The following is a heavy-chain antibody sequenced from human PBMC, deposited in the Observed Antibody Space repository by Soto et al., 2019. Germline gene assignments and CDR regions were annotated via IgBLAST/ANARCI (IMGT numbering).Heavy chain of an antibody. CDR3: ASPGEVDTSEFYYYGIDV. J-gene: IGHJ6*02. V-gene: IGHV1-69*12. CDR1: GGTFSSYA. CDR2: IIPIFGTA. Sequence: QVQLVQSGAEVKKPGSSVKVSCKASGGTFSSYAISWVRQAPGQGLEWMGGIIPIFGTANYAQKFQGRVTITADDSTSTAYLELSSLRSEDTAVYYCASPGEVDTSEFYYYGIDVWGQGSTVTVSS. D-gene: IGHD7-27*01.